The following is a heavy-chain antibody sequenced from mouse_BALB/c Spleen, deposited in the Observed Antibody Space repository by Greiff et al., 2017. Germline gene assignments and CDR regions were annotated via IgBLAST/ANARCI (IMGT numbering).Heavy chain of an antibody. CDR1: GYTFTSYW. CDR3: ARGNWDEVDY. V-gene: IGHV1-7*01. J-gene: IGHJ2*01. Sequence: QVQLKESGAELAKPGASVKMSCKASGYTFTSYWMHWVKQRPGQGLEWIGYINPSTGYTEYNQKFKDKATLTADKSSSTAYMQLSSLTSEDSAVYYCARGNWDEVDYWGQGTTLTVSS. D-gene: IGHD4-1*01. CDR2: INPSTGYT.